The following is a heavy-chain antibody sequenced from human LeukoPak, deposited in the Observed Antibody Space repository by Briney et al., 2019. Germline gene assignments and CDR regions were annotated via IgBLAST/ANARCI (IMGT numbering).Heavy chain of an antibody. CDR1: GGSFSGYY. Sequence: SETLSLTCAVYGGSFSGYYWSWIRQPPGKGLEWIGEINHSGSTNYNPSLKSRVTISVDTSKNQFSLKLSSVTAADTAVYFCATNEWSGYYFEYWGQGTLVPVSS. V-gene: IGHV4-34*01. CDR2: INHSGST. CDR3: ATNEWSGYYFEY. D-gene: IGHD3-3*01. J-gene: IGHJ4*02.